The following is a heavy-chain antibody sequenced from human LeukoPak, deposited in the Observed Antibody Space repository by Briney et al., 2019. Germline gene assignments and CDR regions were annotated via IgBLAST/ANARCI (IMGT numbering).Heavy chain of an antibody. D-gene: IGHD6-13*01. CDR1: GGTFSSYA. CDR3: ARDNGIAAAGTGYYFDY. CDR2: IIPIFGTA. Sequence: SVKVSCKASGGTFSSYAISWVRQAPGQGLEWMGGIIPIFGTANYAQKFQGRVTITADEPTSTAYMELSSLRSEDTAVYYCARDNGIAAAGTGYYFDYWGQGTLVTVSS. J-gene: IGHJ4*02. V-gene: IGHV1-69*13.